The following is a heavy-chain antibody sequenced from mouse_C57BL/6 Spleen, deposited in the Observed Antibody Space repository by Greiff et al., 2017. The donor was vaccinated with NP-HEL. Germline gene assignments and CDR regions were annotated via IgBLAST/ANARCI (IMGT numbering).Heavy chain of an antibody. J-gene: IGHJ4*01. CDR1: GYAFSSYW. CDR2: IYPGDGDT. CDR3: ARSASNLEYYYAMDY. D-gene: IGHD2-5*01. Sequence: QVQLQQSGAELVKPGASVKISCKASGYAFSSYWMNWVQQRPGKGLEWIGQIYPGDGDTNYNGKFKGKATLTADKSSSTAYIQLSSLTSEDSAVYFCARSASNLEYYYAMDYWGQGTSVTVSS. V-gene: IGHV1-80*01.